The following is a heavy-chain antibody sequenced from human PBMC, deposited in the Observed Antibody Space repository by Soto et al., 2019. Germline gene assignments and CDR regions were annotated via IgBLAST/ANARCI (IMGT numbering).Heavy chain of an antibody. CDR3: AKFPPWINIVVVVAATNYYYYMDV. Sequence: GGSLRLSCAASGFTFSSYAMHWVRQAPGKGLEYVSAISSNGGSTYYANSVKGRFTISRDNSKNTLYLQMDSLRAEDMAVYYCAKFPPWINIVVVVAATNYYYYMDVWGKGTTVTVSS. V-gene: IGHV3-64*01. CDR1: GFTFSSYA. CDR2: ISSNGGST. J-gene: IGHJ6*03. D-gene: IGHD2-15*01.